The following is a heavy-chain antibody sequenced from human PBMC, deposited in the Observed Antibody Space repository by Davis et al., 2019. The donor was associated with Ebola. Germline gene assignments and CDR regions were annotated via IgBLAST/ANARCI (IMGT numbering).Heavy chain of an antibody. CDR1: GFTFSSYG. Sequence: GESLKISCAASGFTFSSYGMHWVRQAPGKGLEWVAVIWYDGSNKYYADSVKGRFTISRDNSKNTLYLQMNSLRAEDTAVYYCARNRDGYDYWGQGTLVTVSS. CDR2: IWYDGSNK. D-gene: IGHD5-24*01. V-gene: IGHV3-33*01. J-gene: IGHJ4*02. CDR3: ARNRDGYDY.